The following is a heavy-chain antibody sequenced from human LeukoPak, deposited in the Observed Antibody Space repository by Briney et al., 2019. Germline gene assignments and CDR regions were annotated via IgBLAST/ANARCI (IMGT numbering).Heavy chain of an antibody. V-gene: IGHV4-38-2*02. Sequence: PSETLSLTCTVSGYSISSGYFWGWIRQPPGKGLEWIGVYHVGTTDNNPSLRSRVTISLDTSRNQFSLKLNSVTAADTAVYYCAKSNGYGLVDIWGQGTMVTVSS. J-gene: IGHJ3*02. CDR2: VYHVGTT. D-gene: IGHD3-10*01. CDR3: AKSNGYGLVDI. CDR1: GYSISSGYF.